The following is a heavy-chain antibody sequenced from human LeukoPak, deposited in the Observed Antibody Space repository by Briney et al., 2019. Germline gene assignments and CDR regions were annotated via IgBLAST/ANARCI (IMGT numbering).Heavy chain of an antibody. Sequence: PGGSLRLSCAASGFTFSSYAMSWVRQAPGKGLEWVSAISGSGGSTYYADSVKGRFTISRDSSENTLYLQMNSLTADDTAVYYCARLNREKATIPDYYGMDVWGQGTTVTVSS. CDR3: ARLNREKATIPDYYGMDV. V-gene: IGHV3-23*01. CDR2: ISGSGGST. CDR1: GFTFSSYA. J-gene: IGHJ6*02. D-gene: IGHD5-12*01.